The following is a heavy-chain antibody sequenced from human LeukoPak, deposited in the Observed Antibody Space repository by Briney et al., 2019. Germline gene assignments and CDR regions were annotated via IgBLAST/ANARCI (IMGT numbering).Heavy chain of an antibody. Sequence: GGSLRLSCAASGFIFRNYAMSWVRQGPARGLEWVSSLRGDGETFYADSVKGRFTLSRDDSRNTVYLQLNNLRVEDTAIYYCAKASWVSNVDAVLWGQGALVTVSS. CDR1: GFIFRNYA. D-gene: IGHD3-16*01. CDR3: AKASWVSNVDAVL. J-gene: IGHJ4*02. CDR2: LRGDGET. V-gene: IGHV3-23*01.